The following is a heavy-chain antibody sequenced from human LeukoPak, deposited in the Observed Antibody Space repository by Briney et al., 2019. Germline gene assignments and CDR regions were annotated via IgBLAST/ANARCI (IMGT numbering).Heavy chain of an antibody. CDR1: GYTFINYY. Sequence: ASVKVSCKASGYTFINYYMHWVRQAPGQGLEWMGVINPNGGSTTYAQKLQGRVIMTRDTSTSTVYMELSSLRSEDTAVYYCARDSLWDAYNSPDGFDIWGQGTMVTVSS. D-gene: IGHD5-24*01. J-gene: IGHJ3*02. CDR3: ARDSLWDAYNSPDGFDI. CDR2: INPNGGST. V-gene: IGHV1-46*04.